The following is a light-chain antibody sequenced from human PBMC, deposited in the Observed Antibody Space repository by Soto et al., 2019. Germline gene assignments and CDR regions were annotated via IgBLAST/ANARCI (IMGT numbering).Light chain of an antibody. V-gene: IGKV1-5*03. CDR1: QTISSW. CDR2: KAS. J-gene: IGKJ5*01. Sequence: TQSPATLSGSVGDRVTITCRASQTISSWLAWYQQKPGKAPKLLIYKASTLKSGVPSRFSGSGSGTEFTLTISSLQPDDFATYYCQQYNTYSTFGQGTRLEL. CDR3: QQYNTYST.